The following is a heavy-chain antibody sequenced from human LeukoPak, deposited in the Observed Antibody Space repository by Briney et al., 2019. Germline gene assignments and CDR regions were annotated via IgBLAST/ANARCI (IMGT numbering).Heavy chain of an antibody. D-gene: IGHD3-10*01. Sequence: SETLSLTCTVSGGSISSYYWSWIRQAAGKGLEWIGRLSTGGTTNYNPSLRSRVTMSVDTSKNQFSLNLTSVTAADTAVYYCARARGQSGVDYWGQGTLVTVSS. J-gene: IGHJ4*02. V-gene: IGHV4-4*07. CDR3: ARARGQSGVDY. CDR2: LSTGGTT. CDR1: GGSISSYY.